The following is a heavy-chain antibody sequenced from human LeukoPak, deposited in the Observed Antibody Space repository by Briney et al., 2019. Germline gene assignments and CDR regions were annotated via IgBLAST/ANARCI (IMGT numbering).Heavy chain of an antibody. J-gene: IGHJ5*02. CDR1: GYTFTSYY. D-gene: IGHD6-19*01. Sequence: ASVKVSCKASGYTFTSYYMYWVRQAPGQGLEWMGIINPSGGSTSYAQKFQGRVTMTGDTSTSTVYMELSSLRSEDTAVYYCARPVGAGLNWFDPWGQGTLVTVSS. CDR2: INPSGGST. CDR3: ARPVGAGLNWFDP. V-gene: IGHV1-46*01.